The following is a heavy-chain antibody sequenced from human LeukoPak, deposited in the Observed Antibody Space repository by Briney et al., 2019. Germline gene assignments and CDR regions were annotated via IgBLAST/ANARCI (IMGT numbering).Heavy chain of an antibody. CDR3: ARLISGVGYFDY. J-gene: IGHJ4*02. V-gene: IGHV4-59*08. D-gene: IGHD7-27*01. Sequence: PSETLSLTCTVSDGSFSGYYWSWIRQPPGEALEWIGYIHYSGSTNYNPSLKSRVTISVDTSKNHFSLKLRPVTAADTAVYYCARLISGVGYFDYWGQGTLVTVSS. CDR2: IHYSGST. CDR1: DGSFSGYY.